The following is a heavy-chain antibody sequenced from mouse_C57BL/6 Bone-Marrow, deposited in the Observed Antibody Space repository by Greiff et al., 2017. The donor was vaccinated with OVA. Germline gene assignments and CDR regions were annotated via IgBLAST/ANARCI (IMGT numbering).Heavy chain of an antibody. J-gene: IGHJ3*01. Sequence: EADGGLVQPKGSLKLSCAASGFSFNPYAMNWVRQAPGKGLEWVARIRSKSNNYETYYADSVKDRITNSSDDSECMHYLQMNNLKTEDTAMYYCVSGPPSAYWGQGTVVTVSA. D-gene: IGHD6-1*01. V-gene: IGHV10-1*01. CDR2: IRSKSNNYET. CDR3: VSGPPSAY. CDR1: GFSFNPYA.